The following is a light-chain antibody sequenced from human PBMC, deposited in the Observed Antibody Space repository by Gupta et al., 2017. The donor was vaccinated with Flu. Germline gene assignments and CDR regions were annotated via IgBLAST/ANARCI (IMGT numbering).Light chain of an antibody. CDR1: QSISSY. J-gene: IGKJ2*01. V-gene: IGKV1-39*01. Sequence: DIQMTQSPSSLSASVGDGVTITCRASQSISSYLNWYQQKPGKPPKLLIYAAASLQSGVPSRFSGSGSGTDVTLTISSLQPEDCATYYGQQSYSTPRTFGQGTKLEIK. CDR3: QQSYSTPRT. CDR2: AAA.